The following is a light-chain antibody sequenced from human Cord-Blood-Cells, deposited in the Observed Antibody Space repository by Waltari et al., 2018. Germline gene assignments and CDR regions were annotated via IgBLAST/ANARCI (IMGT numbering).Light chain of an antibody. J-gene: IGLJ2*01. CDR1: TRTVGGLTY. CDR3: SSYTSSSTLV. Sequence: QSALTQPAPVPGFLGRPTTTPSTGTTRTVGGLTYVSWYQQHPGKAPKLMIYEVSNRPSGVSNRFSGSKSGNTASLTISGLQAEDEADYYCSSYTSSSTLVFGGGTKLTVL. V-gene: IGLV2-14*01. CDR2: EVS.